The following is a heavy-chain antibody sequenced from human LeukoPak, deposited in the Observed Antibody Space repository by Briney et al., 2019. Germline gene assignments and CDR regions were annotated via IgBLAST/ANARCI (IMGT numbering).Heavy chain of an antibody. CDR1: GYTFTSYD. Sequence: GASVKVSCKASGYTFTSYDINWVRQATGQGLEWMGWMNPNSGNTGYAQKFQGRVTITRNTSISTAYMELSSLRSEDTAVYYCARGAKYCSSTSCYEAFDPWGQGTLVTVSS. CDR2: MNPNSGNT. D-gene: IGHD2-2*01. CDR3: ARGAKYCSSTSCYEAFDP. J-gene: IGHJ5*02. V-gene: IGHV1-8*03.